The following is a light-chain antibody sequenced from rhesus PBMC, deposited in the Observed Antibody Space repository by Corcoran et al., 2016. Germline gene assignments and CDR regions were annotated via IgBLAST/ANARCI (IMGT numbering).Light chain of an antibody. CDR2: KAA. J-gene: IGKJ3*01. CDR3: QHGYGTPFT. CDR1: ENVITY. V-gene: IGKV1-74*01. Sequence: DIQMTQSPSSLSASVGDRVTITCRASENVITYSNWYQQKPGKAPQLLIYKAAPLQSGVPSRFSDSGSGTDYTFTISSLPPEDVATYYCQHGYGTPFTFGPGPKLDIK.